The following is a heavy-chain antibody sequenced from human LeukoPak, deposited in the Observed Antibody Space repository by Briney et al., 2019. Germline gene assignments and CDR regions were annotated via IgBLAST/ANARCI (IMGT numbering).Heavy chain of an antibody. CDR3: SRDRHCIGSTCYGL. CDR2: IKQDGSEK. J-gene: IGHJ4*02. CDR1: GFTFNNYW. V-gene: IGHV3-7*01. Sequence: GGSLRLSCAASGFTFNNYWMSWVRQAPGKGLEWVANIKQDGSEKFYVDSVKGRFTISRDNSKNTLYLQMNSLRAEDTAVYYCSRDRHCIGSTCYGLWGQGTRVTVSS. D-gene: IGHD2-2*01.